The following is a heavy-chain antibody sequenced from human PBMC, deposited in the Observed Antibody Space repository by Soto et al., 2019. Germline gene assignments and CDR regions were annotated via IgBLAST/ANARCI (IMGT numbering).Heavy chain of an antibody. D-gene: IGHD3-10*01. J-gene: IGHJ4*02. CDR3: AVVANGGCLFDY. CDR2: IIPILGIA. Sequence: QVQLVQSGAEVKKPGSSVKVSCKASGGTFSSYTISWVRQAPGQGLEWLGRIIPILGIANYAQKFQGRVTITADKSTSTVYMELSSLRSEDTAVYYCAVVANGGCLFDYWGQGTLVTVSS. CDR1: GGTFSSYT. V-gene: IGHV1-69*02.